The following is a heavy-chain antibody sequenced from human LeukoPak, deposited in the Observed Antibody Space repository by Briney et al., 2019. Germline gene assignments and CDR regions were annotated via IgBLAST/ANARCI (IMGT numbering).Heavy chain of an antibody. CDR3: AKAGMTTVTPDY. Sequence: GGSERLSCAASGFTFSNYNMNWVRQAPGKGLEWVSVVSSTSSYKYYTDSLKGRFTISRDNAKNSLYLQMTSLRAEDTAVYYCAKAGMTTVTPDYWGQGTLVTVSS. V-gene: IGHV3-21*06. CDR2: VSSTSSYK. J-gene: IGHJ4*02. CDR1: GFTFSNYN. D-gene: IGHD4-11*01.